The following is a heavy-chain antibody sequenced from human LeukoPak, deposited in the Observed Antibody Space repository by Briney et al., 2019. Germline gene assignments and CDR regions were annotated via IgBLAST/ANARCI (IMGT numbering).Heavy chain of an antibody. J-gene: IGHJ6*03. D-gene: IGHD3-10*01. CDR1: GYTFTSYG. Sequence: GASVKVSCKASGYTFTSYGISRVRQAPGQGLEWMGWISAYNGNTNYAQKLQGRVTMTTDTSTRTAYMELRSLRSDDTAVYYCARVTWFGELSSANPNYYYYYMDVWGKGTTVTVSS. V-gene: IGHV1-18*01. CDR2: ISAYNGNT. CDR3: ARVTWFGELSSANPNYYYYYMDV.